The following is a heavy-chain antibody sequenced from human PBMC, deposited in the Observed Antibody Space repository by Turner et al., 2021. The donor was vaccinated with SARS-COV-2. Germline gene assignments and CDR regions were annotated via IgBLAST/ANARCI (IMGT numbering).Heavy chain of an antibody. V-gene: IGHV4-34*01. Sequence: QVQLQQSGAGLLKPSETLSLTCTVFGGSFSGYFWSWIRQSPGKGLEWIGEINDRGATNYNPSLKSRVSISVDTSKNQFSLKVTSVTAADTAVYYCARLPYVRMSHLVLRRWFDPWGQGTLVTVSS. CDR2: INDRGAT. CDR3: ARLPYVRMSHLVLRRWFDP. J-gene: IGHJ5*02. D-gene: IGHD3-9*01. CDR1: GGSFSGYF.